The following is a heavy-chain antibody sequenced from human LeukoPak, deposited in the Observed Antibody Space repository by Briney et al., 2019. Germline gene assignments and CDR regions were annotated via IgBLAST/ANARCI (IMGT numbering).Heavy chain of an antibody. V-gene: IGHV3-33*01. J-gene: IGHJ4*02. CDR2: IWYDGSNK. CDR3: ARGTAHSSGWYYFDY. Sequence: GGSVRLSCAASGFTFSSYGMHWVRQAPGKGLEWVAVIWYDGSNKYYADSVKGRFTISRDNSKNTLYLQMNSLRAEDTAVYYCARGTAHSSGWYYFDYWGQGTLVTVSS. CDR1: GFTFSSYG. D-gene: IGHD6-19*01.